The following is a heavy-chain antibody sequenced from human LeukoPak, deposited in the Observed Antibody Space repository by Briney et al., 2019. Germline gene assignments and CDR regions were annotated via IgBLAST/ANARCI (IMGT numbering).Heavy chain of an antibody. CDR2: ISSSSSTI. D-gene: IGHD3-10*01. CDR1: GFTFSSYS. V-gene: IGHV3-48*04. J-gene: IGHJ3*02. Sequence: GGSLRLSCAASGFTFSSYSMNWVRQAPGKGLEWVSYISSSSSTIYYADSVKGRFTISRDNAKNSLYLQMNSLRAEDTAVYYCASRRELSAFDIWGQGTMVTVSS. CDR3: ASRRELSAFDI.